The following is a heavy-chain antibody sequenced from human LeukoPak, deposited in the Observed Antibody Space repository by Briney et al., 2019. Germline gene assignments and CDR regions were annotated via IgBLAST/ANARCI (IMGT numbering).Heavy chain of an antibody. V-gene: IGHV1-18*01. CDR2: ISAYNGNT. CDR1: GYTFTSYG. J-gene: IGHJ4*02. CDR3: ARVMAGYSSGWYYFAY. D-gene: IGHD6-19*01. Sequence: GASVKVSCKASGYTFTSYGISWVRQAPGQGLEWMGWISAYNGNTNYAQKLQGRVTMTTDTSTSTAYMELRSLRSDDTAVYYCARVMAGYSSGWYYFAYWARGPWSPSPQ.